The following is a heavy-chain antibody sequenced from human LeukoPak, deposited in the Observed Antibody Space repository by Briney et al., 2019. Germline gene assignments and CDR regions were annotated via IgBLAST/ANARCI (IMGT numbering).Heavy chain of an antibody. CDR2: IYYLGRT. CDR3: ARTRPGTGYFFDS. Sequence: PETLSLTCTVSGGSISSYYWGWIRQPPVKGLERIGNIYYLGRTYYNPSLKSRVTLSVDTSKNQFSLKLSSVTAADTAVYYCARTRPGTGYFFDSWGRGTLVTVSS. CDR1: GGSISSYY. V-gene: IGHV4-39*01. J-gene: IGHJ4*02. D-gene: IGHD6-19*01.